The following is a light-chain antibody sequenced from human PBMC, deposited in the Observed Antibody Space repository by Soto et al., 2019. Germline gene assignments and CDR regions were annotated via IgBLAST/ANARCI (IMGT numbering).Light chain of an antibody. Sequence: DIQMTQSPSSLSASVGDRVTITCQASQDINKNLIWYQQKPGKAPKLLIYDASDLETGVPSRFSGSAHGTRFTFTISSLQPEDFATYYCQQYESLPPTFGQGTRREIK. CDR1: QDINKN. V-gene: IGKV1-33*01. CDR3: QQYESLPPT. J-gene: IGKJ5*01. CDR2: DAS.